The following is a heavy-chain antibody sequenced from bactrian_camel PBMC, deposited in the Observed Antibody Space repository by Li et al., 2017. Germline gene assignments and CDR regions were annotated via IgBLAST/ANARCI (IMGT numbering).Heavy chain of an antibody. J-gene: IGHJ4*01. CDR1: GFTFSSAD. V-gene: IGHV3S40*01. D-gene: IGHD4*01. Sequence: QLVESGGGLVQPGGSLRLSCAASGFTFSSADMSWVRQAPGKGLEWVSRINRGGGSTFYADSVAGRFTISQDSDRKKVYRQMNSLKPEDTAIYYCNAACSVRTGDSDYLTPFMYWGLGTQVTVS. CDR2: INRGGGST. CDR3: NAACSVRTGDSDYLTPFMY.